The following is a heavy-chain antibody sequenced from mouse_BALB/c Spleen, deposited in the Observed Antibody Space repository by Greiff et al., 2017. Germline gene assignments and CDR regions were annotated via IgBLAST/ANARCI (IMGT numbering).Heavy chain of an antibody. J-gene: IGHJ4*01. CDR2: IYPGSGNT. CDR3: ARWGYGNYDAMDD. Sequence: QVQLQQSGAELARPGASVKLSCKASGYTFTDYYINWVKQRTGQGLEWIGEIYPGSGNTYYNEKFKGKATLTADKSSSTAYMQLSSLTSEDSAVYYCARWGYGNYDAMDDWGQGTSVTVSA. V-gene: IGHV1-77*01. CDR1: GYTFTDYY. D-gene: IGHD2-10*02.